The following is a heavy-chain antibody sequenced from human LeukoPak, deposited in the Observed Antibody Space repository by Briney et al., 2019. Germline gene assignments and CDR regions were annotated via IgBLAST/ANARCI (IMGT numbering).Heavy chain of an antibody. CDR3: ARDGAEAYTYYYDSSGDAFDI. CDR2: IYHSGST. CDR1: GYSLSSGYY. J-gene: IGHJ3*02. D-gene: IGHD3-22*01. V-gene: IGHV4-38-2*02. Sequence: SETLSLTCTVSGYSLSSGYYWGWIRQPPGKGLGWIGSIYHSGSTYHNPSLKSRVTISVDTSKNHFSLKLSSVTAPDTAVYYWARDGAEAYTYYYDSSGDAFDIWGQGTMVTVSS.